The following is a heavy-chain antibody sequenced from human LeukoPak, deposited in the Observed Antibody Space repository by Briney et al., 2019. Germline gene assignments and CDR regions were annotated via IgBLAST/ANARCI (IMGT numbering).Heavy chain of an antibody. Sequence: GGSLRLSCAASGFTFDDYAMHWVRQAPGKGLEWVSYISSSGSTIYYADSVKGRFTISRDNAKNSLYLQMNSLRAEDTAVYYCARDRHGWLQLRGLDYWGQGTLVTVSS. CDR3: ARDRHGWLQLRGLDY. D-gene: IGHD5-24*01. J-gene: IGHJ4*02. CDR1: GFTFDDYA. CDR2: ISSSGSTI. V-gene: IGHV3-48*03.